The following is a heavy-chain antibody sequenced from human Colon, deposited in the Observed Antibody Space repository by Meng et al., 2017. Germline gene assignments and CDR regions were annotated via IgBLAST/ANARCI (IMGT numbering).Heavy chain of an antibody. CDR3: ARDRKHYGERGWFDP. CDR1: GGSISSGDYY. J-gene: IGHJ5*02. V-gene: IGHV4-30-4*01. CDR2: IYYSGST. Sequence: QVQLQEWGPGLVQPSPTLSLTCTVSGGSISSGDYYWSWIRQPPGKGLEWIGYIYYSGSTYSNASLKSRVTISIDRSKNQFSPKLSSVTAADTAVYYCARDRKHYGERGWFDPWGQGTLVTVSS. D-gene: IGHD4-17*01.